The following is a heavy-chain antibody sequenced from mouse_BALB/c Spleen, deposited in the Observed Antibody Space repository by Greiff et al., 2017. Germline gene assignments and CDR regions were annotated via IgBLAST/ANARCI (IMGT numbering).Heavy chain of an antibody. J-gene: IGHJ3*01. D-gene: IGHD3-3*01. V-gene: IGHV5-4*02. CDR3: ARDGGDEGFAY. CDR2: ISDGGSYT. Sequence: EVMLVESGGGLVKPGGSLKLSCAASGFTFSDYYMYWVRQTPEKRLEWVATISDGGSYTYYPDSVKGRFTISRDNAKNNLYLQMSSLKSEDTAMYYCARDGGDEGFAYWGQGTLVTVSA. CDR1: GFTFSDYY.